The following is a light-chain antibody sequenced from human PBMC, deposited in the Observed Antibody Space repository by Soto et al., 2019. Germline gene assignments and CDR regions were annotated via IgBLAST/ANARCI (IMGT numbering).Light chain of an antibody. CDR3: QQYNSLPLT. Sequence: DIQMTQSPSSLSASVGDRVTITCQASQDITDYLNWYHQKPGKAPKLLIYGASNLETGVPSRFSGNGSGTDFTFTISSLQPEDIATYYCQQYNSLPLTFGGGTKVEIE. J-gene: IGKJ4*01. V-gene: IGKV1-33*01. CDR1: QDITDY. CDR2: GAS.